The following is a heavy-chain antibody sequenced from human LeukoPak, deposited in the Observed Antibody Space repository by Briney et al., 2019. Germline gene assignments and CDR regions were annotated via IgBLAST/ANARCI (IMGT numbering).Heavy chain of an antibody. Sequence: TGGSLRLSCAASGFTFSSYAMSWVRQAPGKGLEWVSAISGSGGSTYYADSVKGRFTISRDNSKNTLYLQMNSLRAEDTAVYYCAKDLSYYDSSAVAFDIWSQGTMVTVSS. CDR2: ISGSGGST. D-gene: IGHD3-22*01. CDR1: GFTFSSYA. CDR3: AKDLSYYDSSAVAFDI. J-gene: IGHJ3*02. V-gene: IGHV3-23*01.